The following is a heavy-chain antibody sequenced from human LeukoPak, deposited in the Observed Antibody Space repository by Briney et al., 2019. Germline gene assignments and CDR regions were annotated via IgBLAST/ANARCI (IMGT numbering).Heavy chain of an antibody. J-gene: IGHJ4*02. V-gene: IGHV3-48*01. Sequence: GGSLRLSCAASGFSFTTHNMNWVRQAPGKGLEWISYISGSGEAIFYAHSVQGRFTISRDNAKNSIYLQMNTLRAEDTAVYYCARDLKGMTTVTPYYFDYWGQGTLVTVSS. CDR2: ISGSGEAI. CDR1: GFSFTTHN. D-gene: IGHD4-11*01. CDR3: ARDLKGMTTVTPYYFDY.